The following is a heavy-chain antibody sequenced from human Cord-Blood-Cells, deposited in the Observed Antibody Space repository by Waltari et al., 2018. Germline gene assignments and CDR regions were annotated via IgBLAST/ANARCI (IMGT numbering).Heavy chain of an antibody. CDR2: IYTSGRT. V-gene: IGHV4-4*07. J-gene: IGHJ6*02. CDR1: GGSISSYY. CDR3: ARDGSRYYYYGMDV. Sequence: QVQLQESGPGLVKPSETLSLTCTVSGGSISSYYWSWIRQPAGKGLEWIGRIYTSGRTNYTPSLKSRVTMSVDTSKNQFSLKLSSVTAADTAVYYCARDGSRYYYYGMDVWGQGTTVTVSS.